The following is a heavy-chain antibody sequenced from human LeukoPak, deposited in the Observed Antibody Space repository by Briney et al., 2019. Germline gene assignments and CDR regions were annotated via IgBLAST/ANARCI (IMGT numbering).Heavy chain of an antibody. CDR2: IYPGDSDI. CDR1: GYSFTSYW. D-gene: IGHD3-22*01. V-gene: IGHV5-51*01. CDR3: ARPYDASGSGVDY. Sequence: GESLKISCKGSGYSFTSYWIGWVRQMPGKGLEWMGIIYPGDSDIRYSPSFQGQVTISADKSISTAYLQWSSLKASDTAMYYCARPYDASGSGVDYWGQGTLVTVSS. J-gene: IGHJ4*02.